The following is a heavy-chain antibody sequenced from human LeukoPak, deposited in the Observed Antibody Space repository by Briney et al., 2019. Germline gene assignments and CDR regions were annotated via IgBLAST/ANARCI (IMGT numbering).Heavy chain of an antibody. Sequence: PGGSLRLSCAASGFTFSSYGMHWVRQAPGKGLEWVAFIRYDGSNKYYADSLKGRFTISRDNSKNTLYLQMNSLRAEDTAVYYCAKDRDYGGSDLDCWGQGTLVTVSP. CDR1: GFTFSSYG. CDR2: IRYDGSNK. D-gene: IGHD4-23*01. J-gene: IGHJ4*02. V-gene: IGHV3-30*02. CDR3: AKDRDYGGSDLDC.